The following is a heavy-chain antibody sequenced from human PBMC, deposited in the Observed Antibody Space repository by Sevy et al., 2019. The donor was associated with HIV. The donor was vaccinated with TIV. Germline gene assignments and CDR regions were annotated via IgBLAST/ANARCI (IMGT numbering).Heavy chain of an antibody. CDR3: AKDLSSGSWFFDY. Sequence: GGSLRLSCAASGFTFDDYAMHWVRQAPGKGLEWVSGISWNSGSIGYADSVKGRFTISRDNAKNSLYLQMNSLRAEDTALYYCAKDLSSGSWFFDYWGQGTLVTVSS. D-gene: IGHD6-13*01. CDR1: GFTFDDYA. CDR2: ISWNSGSI. V-gene: IGHV3-9*01. J-gene: IGHJ4*02.